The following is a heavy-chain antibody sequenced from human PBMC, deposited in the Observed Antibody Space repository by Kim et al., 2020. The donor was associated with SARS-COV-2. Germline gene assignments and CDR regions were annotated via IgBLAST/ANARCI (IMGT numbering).Heavy chain of an antibody. CDR1: GGSISSSNW. CDR2: IYHSGST. CDR3: ARESRDSSGLGQFDP. D-gene: IGHD3-22*01. Sequence: SETLSLTCAVSGGSISSSNWWSWVRQPPGKGLEWIGEIYHSGSTNYNPSLKSRVTISVDKSKNQFSLKLSSVTAADTAVYYCARESRDSSGLGQFDPWGQGTLVTVSS. J-gene: IGHJ5*02. V-gene: IGHV4-4*02.